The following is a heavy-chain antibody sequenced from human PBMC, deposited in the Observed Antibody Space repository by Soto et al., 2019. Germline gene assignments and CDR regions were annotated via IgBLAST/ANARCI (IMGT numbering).Heavy chain of an antibody. V-gene: IGHV4-4*07. Sequence: QVQLQESGPGLVKPSETLSLTCTVSGGSISSYYWSWIRQPAGKGLEWIGRIYTSGSTNYNPSLKSRVTMSVDTSKNQCSLKLSSVTAADTAVYYCARDRIAAAGTSWFDPWGQGTLVTVSS. CDR1: GGSISSYY. J-gene: IGHJ5*02. CDR3: ARDRIAAAGTSWFDP. CDR2: IYTSGST. D-gene: IGHD6-13*01.